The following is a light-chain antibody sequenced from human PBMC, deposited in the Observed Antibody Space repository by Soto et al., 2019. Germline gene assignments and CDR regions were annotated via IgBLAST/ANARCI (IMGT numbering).Light chain of an antibody. CDR3: QQYGGSPYT. Sequence: EIVLTQSPGTLSLSPGERATLSCRASQSVRSSQLAWYQQKPGQAPRLLIYGASSRATGIPDRFSGSGSGTDFTLTISSLEPEDFAVYYCQQYGGSPYTFGQGTKLEIK. J-gene: IGKJ2*01. V-gene: IGKV3-20*01. CDR2: GAS. CDR1: QSVRSSQ.